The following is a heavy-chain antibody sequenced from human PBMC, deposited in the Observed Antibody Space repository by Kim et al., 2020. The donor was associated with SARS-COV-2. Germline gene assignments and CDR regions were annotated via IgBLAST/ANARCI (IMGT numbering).Heavy chain of an antibody. D-gene: IGHD6-19*01. CDR3: ARVASSGWYEACFDY. J-gene: IGHJ4*02. CDR2: IYSGGST. Sequence: GGSLRLSCAASGFTVSSNYMSWVRQAPGKGLEWVSVIYSGGSTYYADSVKGRFTISRDNSKNTLYLQMNSLRAEDTAVYYCARVASSGWYEACFDYWGQGTLVTVSS. V-gene: IGHV3-53*01. CDR1: GFTVSSNY.